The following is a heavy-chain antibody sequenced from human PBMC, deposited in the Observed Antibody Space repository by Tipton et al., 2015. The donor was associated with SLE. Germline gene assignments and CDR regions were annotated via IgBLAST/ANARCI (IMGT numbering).Heavy chain of an antibody. CDR2: ISHSGIT. CDR1: GGSFSGYY. V-gene: IGHV4-34*01. CDR3: SRAPGLEGDYYYYYYMDV. J-gene: IGHJ6*03. D-gene: IGHD3/OR15-3a*01. Sequence: TLSLTCSVYGGSFSGYYWNWIRQPPGKGLEWIGEISHSGITNYNPSLKSRVTISVDTSKNQFSLKLRSVTAADTAVYYCSRAPGLEGDYYYYYYMDVWGKGTTVTVSS.